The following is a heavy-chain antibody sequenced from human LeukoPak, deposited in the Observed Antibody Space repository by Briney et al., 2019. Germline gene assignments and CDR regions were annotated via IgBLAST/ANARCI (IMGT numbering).Heavy chain of an antibody. V-gene: IGHV1-46*01. CDR1: GYTFTSYD. D-gene: IGHD3-22*01. Sequence: PSVKLSCKASGYTFTSYDMHWVRQSPGQPLEWMGIINPSGGSTSYAQKFQGRVTMTRDMSTSTVYMELSSLRSEDMAVYYCARDPNYDSSGYSPNFDYWGQGTLVTVSS. CDR3: ARDPNYDSSGYSPNFDY. CDR2: INPSGGST. J-gene: IGHJ4*02.